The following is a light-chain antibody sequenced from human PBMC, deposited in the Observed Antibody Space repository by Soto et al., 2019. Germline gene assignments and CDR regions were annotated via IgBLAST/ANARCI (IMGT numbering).Light chain of an antibody. CDR1: QSVSSSY. Sequence: IELTQAPSPLTLSPGERATLSCRASQSVSSSYLAWYQQKTGQAPRLLIYGESSRATGIPDRFSGSGSGTELNLTISSLQPEDFATYYCQQLNSYPITCGRGTRLDIK. CDR3: QQLNSYPIT. V-gene: IGKV3-20*01. J-gene: IGKJ5*01. CDR2: GES.